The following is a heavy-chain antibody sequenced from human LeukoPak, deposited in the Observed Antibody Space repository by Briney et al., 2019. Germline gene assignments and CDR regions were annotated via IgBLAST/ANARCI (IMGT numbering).Heavy chain of an antibody. Sequence: SETLSLTCTVSGGSISSYYWSWIRQPPGKGLEWIGYIYYSGITNYNPSLKSRVTISVDTSKNQLSLTLSSMTAADTATYYCVRASVDSGGAFDVWGQGTVVTVSS. CDR2: IYYSGIT. CDR1: GGSISSYY. J-gene: IGHJ3*01. D-gene: IGHD5-12*01. CDR3: VRASVDSGGAFDV. V-gene: IGHV4-59*01.